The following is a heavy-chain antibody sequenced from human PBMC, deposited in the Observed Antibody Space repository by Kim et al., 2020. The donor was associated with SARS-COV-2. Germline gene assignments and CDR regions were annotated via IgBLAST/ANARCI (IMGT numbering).Heavy chain of an antibody. CDR3: ARGPWRGQRVVVVVEFQD. D-gene: IGHD2-21*01. CDR2: ITYDGNDK. CDR1: GFTFSSYG. Sequence: GGSLRLSCAASGFTFSSYGMHWVRQAPGKGLEWVAVITYDGNDKYYADSVKGRFTIARDNSKNTLHMQMNSLRAEDTAVYYCARGPWRGQRVVVVVEFQDWGQGTLFTVSS. J-gene: IGHJ1*01. V-gene: IGHV3-30*03.